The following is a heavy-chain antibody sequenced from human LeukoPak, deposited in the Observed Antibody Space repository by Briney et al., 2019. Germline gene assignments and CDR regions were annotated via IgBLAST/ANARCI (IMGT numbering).Heavy chain of an antibody. CDR3: ARGYIAAAGTFDY. V-gene: IGHV1-2*04. D-gene: IGHD6-13*01. J-gene: IGHJ4*02. CDR2: INPNSGGT. CDR1: GYTFTSYG. Sequence: ASVKVSCKASGYTFTSYGISWVRQAPGQGLEWMGCINPNSGGTNYAQKFQGWVTMTRDASISTAYMELSRLRSDDTAVYYCARGYIAAAGTFDYWGQGTLVTVSS.